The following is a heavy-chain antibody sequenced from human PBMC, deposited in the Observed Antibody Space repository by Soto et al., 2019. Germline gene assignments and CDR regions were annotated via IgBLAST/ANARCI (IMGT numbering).Heavy chain of an antibody. Sequence: QEQLVQSGTEVKKPGASVTVSCKSSGYTFTDFYLHWLRQAPGQGLEWVGWINPKTGDTKSSQKFQGWVTMSRDTSVSTAYIDLTSLTSVYTAMYYCATGTNGTTGWYHPWGQGTRVTVSS. D-gene: IGHD1-1*01. CDR2: INPKTGDT. J-gene: IGHJ5*02. V-gene: IGHV1-2*04. CDR1: GYTFTDFY. CDR3: ATGTNGTTGWYHP.